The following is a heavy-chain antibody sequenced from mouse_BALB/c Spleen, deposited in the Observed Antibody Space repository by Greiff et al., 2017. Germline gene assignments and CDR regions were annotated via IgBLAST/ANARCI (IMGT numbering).Heavy chain of an antibody. CDR1: GFTFSSYA. Sequence: EVHLVESGGGLVQPGGSRKLSCAASGFTFSSYAMSWVRQSPEKRLEWVAEISSGGSYTYYPDTVTGRFTISRDNAKNTLYLEMSSLRSEDTAMYYCARDYGSSYLYFDVWGAGTTVTVSS. V-gene: IGHV5-9-4*01. D-gene: IGHD1-1*01. CDR3: ARDYGSSYLYFDV. J-gene: IGHJ1*01. CDR2: ISSGGSYT.